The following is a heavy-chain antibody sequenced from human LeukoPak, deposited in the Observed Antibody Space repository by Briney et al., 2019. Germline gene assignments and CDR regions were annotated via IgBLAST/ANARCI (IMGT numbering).Heavy chain of an antibody. CDR1: GFTFSSYA. CDR3: ARAYSSSSGKDAFDI. J-gene: IGHJ3*02. V-gene: IGHV3-23*01. D-gene: IGHD6-13*01. CDR2: ISGSGGST. Sequence: GGSLRLSCAASGFTFSSYAMSWVRQAPGKGLEWVSAISGSGGSTYYADSVKGRFTISRDTAKNSLYLQMNSLRAEDTAVYYCARAYSSSSGKDAFDIWGQGTMVTVST.